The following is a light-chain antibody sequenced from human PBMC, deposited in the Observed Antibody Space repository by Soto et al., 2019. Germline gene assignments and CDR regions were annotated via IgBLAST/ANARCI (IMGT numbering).Light chain of an antibody. Sequence: EIVLTQSPGTLSLSPGERATLSCRASQSVSSSYLAWYQQKPGQAPRLLSYGASSMATGIPDRFSGIGSGTDFTLTLSRLEPEDFSVYFCQQYGSSPLTFGQGTKVEIK. J-gene: IGKJ1*01. V-gene: IGKV3-20*01. CDR1: QSVSSSY. CDR2: GAS. CDR3: QQYGSSPLT.